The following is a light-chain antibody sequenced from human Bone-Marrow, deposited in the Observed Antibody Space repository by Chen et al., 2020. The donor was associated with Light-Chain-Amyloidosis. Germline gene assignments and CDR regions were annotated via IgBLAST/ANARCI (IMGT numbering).Light chain of an antibody. Sequence: NFMLTQPHSVSESPGKTVIISCTRSSGSIATNYVQWYQQRPGSSPTTVIYEDDQRPSGVPDRFSCSIDRSSNSASLTISGLKTEDEADYYCQSYQGSSQGMFGGGTKLTVL. CDR1: SGSIATNY. CDR3: QSYQGSSQGM. J-gene: IGLJ3*02. CDR2: EDD. V-gene: IGLV6-57*01.